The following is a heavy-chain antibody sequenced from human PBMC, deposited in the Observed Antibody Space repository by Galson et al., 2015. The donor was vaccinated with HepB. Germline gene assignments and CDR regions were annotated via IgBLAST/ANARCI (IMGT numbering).Heavy chain of an antibody. CDR1: GYTFNIYG. D-gene: IGHD3-10*01. Sequence: SVKVSCKASGYTFNIYGIIWVRQAPGQGLEWMGWITSHSAKTNYAQEFQGRVTMTTDTSTSTAYMELRSLRSDDTAVYYCAREGMGIRGVTRPDYWGQGTLVTVSS. CDR3: AREGMGIRGVTRPDY. V-gene: IGHV1-18*01. J-gene: IGHJ4*02. CDR2: ITSHSAKT.